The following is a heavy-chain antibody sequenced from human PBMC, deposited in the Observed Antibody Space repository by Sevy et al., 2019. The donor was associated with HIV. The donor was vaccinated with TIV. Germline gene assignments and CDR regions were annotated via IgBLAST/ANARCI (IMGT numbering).Heavy chain of an antibody. CDR1: GFTFGDYA. J-gene: IGHJ4*02. CDR2: IRSKAYGGTT. Sequence: GSLRLSCTASGFTFGDYAMSWVRQAPGKGLEWVGFIRSKAYGGTTEYAASVKGRFTISRDDSKSIAYLQMNSLKTEDTAVYYCTRDRNSSSWYVATDYWGQGTLVTVSS. CDR3: TRDRNSSSWYVATDY. D-gene: IGHD6-13*01. V-gene: IGHV3-49*04.